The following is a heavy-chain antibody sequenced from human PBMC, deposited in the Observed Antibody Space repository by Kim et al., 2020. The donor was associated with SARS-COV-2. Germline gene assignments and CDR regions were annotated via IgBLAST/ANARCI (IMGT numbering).Heavy chain of an antibody. V-gene: IGHV3-48*02. CDR2: ITSSTTYK. Sequence: GGSLRLSCAASGFTFSTYNMHWVRQAPGKGLEWVTFITSSTTYKSYADSMKGRFTISRDNAKNILFLHMNSLRDEDTAVYYCVRDPAWHRRRHEIDV. CDR3: VRDPAWHRRRHEIDV. D-gene: IGHD2-2*01. CDR1: GFTFSTYN. J-gene: IGHJ6*01.